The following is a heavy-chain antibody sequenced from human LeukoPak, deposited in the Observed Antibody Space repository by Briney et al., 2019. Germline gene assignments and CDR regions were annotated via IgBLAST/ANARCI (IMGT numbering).Heavy chain of an antibody. Sequence: ASVKVSCKPSGYTFTGYYLHWVRQAPGQALEWMGWINPNIGATMYAEKFQGRVTMTRDTSITTAYMELSSLRSDDTALYYCARDRVGSGWPRPYYFEPWGQGTLVTVSS. D-gene: IGHD6-19*01. CDR1: GYTFTGYY. J-gene: IGHJ4*02. CDR2: INPNIGAT. V-gene: IGHV1-2*02. CDR3: ARDRVGSGWPRPYYFEP.